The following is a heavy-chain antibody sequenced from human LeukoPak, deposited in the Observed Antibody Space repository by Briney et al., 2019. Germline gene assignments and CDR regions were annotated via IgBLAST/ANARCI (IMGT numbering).Heavy chain of an antibody. J-gene: IGHJ4*02. CDR1: GGSFSSINW. V-gene: IGHV4-4*02. Sequence: PSETLSLTCVVSGGSFSSINWWSWVRQSPGKGLEWVGEIYHDGSTNYNPSLKSRVTISVDKSKDQFSLKLTSVTAADTAVYYCARVGDTAFDFWGPGTLVTVSS. CDR3: ARVGDTAFDF. D-gene: IGHD1-26*01. CDR2: IYHDGST.